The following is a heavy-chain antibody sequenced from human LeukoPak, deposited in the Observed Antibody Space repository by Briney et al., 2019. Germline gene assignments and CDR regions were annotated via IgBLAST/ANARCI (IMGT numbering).Heavy chain of an antibody. CDR3: ARVPSSGWHFDY. J-gene: IGHJ4*02. CDR2: IYTSGST. V-gene: IGHV4-61*02. Sequence: SETLSLTCTVSGGSISSGSYYWSWIRQPAGKGLEWIGRIYTSGSTNYNPSLKSRVTISVDTSKNQFSLKLSSVTAADTAVYYCARVPSSGWHFDYWGRGTLVTVSS. D-gene: IGHD6-19*01. CDR1: GGSISSGSYY.